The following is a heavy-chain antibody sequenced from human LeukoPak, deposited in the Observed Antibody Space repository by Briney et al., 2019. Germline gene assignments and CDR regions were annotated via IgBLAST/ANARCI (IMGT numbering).Heavy chain of an antibody. CDR1: GFTVSTNY. V-gene: IGHV3-53*01. CDR2: IYSGGST. D-gene: IGHD6-6*01. Sequence: GGSLRLSCAASGFTVSTNYMSWVRQAPGKGLEWVSVIYSGGSTYYADSVKGRFTISRDNSKNTLHLQMNSLRAEDTAVYYCASSVSTTSSIAAGGWGQGTLVTVSS. CDR3: ASSVSTTSSIAAGG. J-gene: IGHJ4*02.